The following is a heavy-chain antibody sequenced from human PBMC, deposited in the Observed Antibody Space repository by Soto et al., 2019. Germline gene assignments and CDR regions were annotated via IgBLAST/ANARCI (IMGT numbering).Heavy chain of an antibody. CDR3: ERDRGYCSSTSCYSRNV. Sequence: QVQLQQWGAGLLKPSETLSLTCAVYGGSFSGYYWSWIRQPPGKGLEWIGEINHSGSTNYNPSLKRRVTISVDTSKNQFSLKLSSVTAADTAVYYCERDRGYCSSTSCYSRNVWGKGTTVTVSS. V-gene: IGHV4-34*01. J-gene: IGHJ6*04. CDR2: INHSGST. D-gene: IGHD2-2*01. CDR1: GGSFSGYY.